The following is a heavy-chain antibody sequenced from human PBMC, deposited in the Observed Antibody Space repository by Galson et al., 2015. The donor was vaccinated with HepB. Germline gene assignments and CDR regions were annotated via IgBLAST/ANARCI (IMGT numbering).Heavy chain of an antibody. J-gene: IGHJ3*01. CDR1: EITSITYA. CDR2: ISGSGDKT. D-gene: IGHD3-3*01. CDR3: AKDKQGGSYNRALNV. Sequence: SLRLSCADSEITSITYAMSWVRQAPGKGLEWVSTISGSGDKTNYAASVKGRFTISRDNSRNTLYLQMRSLRAEDTAIYYCAKDKQGGSYNRALNVWGQGTVVTVSS. V-gene: IGHV3-23*01.